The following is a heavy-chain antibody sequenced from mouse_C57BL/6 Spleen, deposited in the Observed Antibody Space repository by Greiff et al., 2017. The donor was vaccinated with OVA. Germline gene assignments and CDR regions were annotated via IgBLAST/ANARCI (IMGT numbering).Heavy chain of an antibody. D-gene: IGHD1-1*01. CDR1: GYAFSSSW. J-gene: IGHJ1*03. Sequence: QVQLQQSGPELVKPGASVKISCKASGYAFSSSWMNWVKQRPGKGLEWIGRIYPGDGDTNYNGKFKGKATLTADKSSSTAYMQLSSLTSEDSAVYFCARSHYYGRSPYWYFDVWGTGTTVTVSS. CDR3: ARSHYYGRSPYWYFDV. V-gene: IGHV1-82*01. CDR2: IYPGDGDT.